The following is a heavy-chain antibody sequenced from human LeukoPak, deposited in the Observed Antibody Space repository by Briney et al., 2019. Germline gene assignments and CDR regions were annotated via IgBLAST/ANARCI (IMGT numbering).Heavy chain of an antibody. D-gene: IGHD5-18*01. CDR1: GYPLTDYF. V-gene: IGHV1-2*02. J-gene: IGHJ5*02. CDR3: ARDTTMITYWFDP. Sequence: ASVKVSCKASGYPLTDYFVHWVRQAPGQGPEWMGWINPNSGDTNYALKFQGRVTMTRDTSISTAYMELSRLRSDDTAVYYCARDTTMITYWFDPWGQGTLVTVSS. CDR2: INPNSGDT.